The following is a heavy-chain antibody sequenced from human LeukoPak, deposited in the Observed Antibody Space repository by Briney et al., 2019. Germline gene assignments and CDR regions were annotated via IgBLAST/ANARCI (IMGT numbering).Heavy chain of an antibody. J-gene: IGHJ5*01. CDR2: ISYDGSNK. V-gene: IGHV3-30*18. Sequence: GGSLRLSCAASGFTFSSYGMHWVRQAPGKGLEWVAVISYDGSNKYYADSVKGRFTISRDNSKNTLYLQMNSPRAEDTVVYYCAKERGGYYDSWGQGTLVTVSS. D-gene: IGHD2-8*01. CDR1: GFTFSSYG. CDR3: AKERGGYYDS.